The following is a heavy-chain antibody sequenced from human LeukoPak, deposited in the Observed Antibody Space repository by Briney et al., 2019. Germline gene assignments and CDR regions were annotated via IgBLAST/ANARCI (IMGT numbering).Heavy chain of an antibody. J-gene: IGHJ4*02. CDR1: GGSFSGYY. CDR2: INHSGST. Sequence: SETLSLTCAVYGGSFSGYYWSWIRQPPGKGLEWIGEINHSGSTNYNPSLKSRVTISVDTSKNQFSLKLSSVTAADTAMYYCARGPEYYGSGSQPFDYWGQGTLVTVSS. D-gene: IGHD3-10*01. CDR3: ARGPEYYGSGSQPFDY. V-gene: IGHV4-34*01.